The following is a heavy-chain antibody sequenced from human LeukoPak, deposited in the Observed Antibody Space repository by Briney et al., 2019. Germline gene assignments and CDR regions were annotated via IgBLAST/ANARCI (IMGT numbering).Heavy chain of an antibody. CDR2: ISSTGSNI. J-gene: IGHJ4*02. CDR3: AATYYYDGSGDY. Sequence: PGGSLRLSCAASGFTFSPYEMNWVRQAPGKGLEWVSYISSTGSNIYYADSVKGRFTISRDNAKNSLYLLMNSLRTEDTAVYYCAATYYYDGSGDYWGQGTLVTVSS. CDR1: GFTFSPYE. V-gene: IGHV3-48*03. D-gene: IGHD3-22*01.